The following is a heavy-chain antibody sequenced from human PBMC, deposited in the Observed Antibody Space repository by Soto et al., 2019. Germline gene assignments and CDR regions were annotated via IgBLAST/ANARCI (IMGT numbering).Heavy chain of an antibody. CDR3: ARRMGGYCSSTSCYTTLGYFDY. Sequence: SETLSLTCAVYGGSFSGYYWSWIRQPPGKGLEWIGEINHSGSTNYNPSLKSRVTISVDTSKNQFSLKLSSVTAADTAVYYCARRMGGYCSSTSCYTTLGYFDYWGQGTLVTVPS. CDR2: INHSGST. D-gene: IGHD2-2*02. J-gene: IGHJ4*02. CDR1: GGSFSGYY. V-gene: IGHV4-34*01.